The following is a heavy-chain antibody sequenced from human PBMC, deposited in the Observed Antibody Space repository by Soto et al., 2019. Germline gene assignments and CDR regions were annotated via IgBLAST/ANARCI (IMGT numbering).Heavy chain of an antibody. D-gene: IGHD4-17*01. CDR3: AREDYVFAFDI. V-gene: IGHV2-5*02. J-gene: IGHJ3*02. CDR2: IFWDDDK. Sequence: SGPTLVNPTQTLTLTCTFSGFSLTTSGLGVCWIRQPPGKALEWLALIFWDDDKRYSPSLRSRLTITKDTSKNQVVLTMTNMDPVDTATYFCAREDYVFAFDIWGQGTMVTVSS. CDR1: GFSLTTSGLG.